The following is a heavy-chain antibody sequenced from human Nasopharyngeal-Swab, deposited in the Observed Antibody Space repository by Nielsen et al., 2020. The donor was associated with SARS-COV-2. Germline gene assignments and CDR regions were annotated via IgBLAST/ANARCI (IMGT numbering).Heavy chain of an antibody. CDR1: GFTFSDYY. CDR3: ARDGVSRDIVVVPAASNWFDP. Sequence: GALRLSCAASGFTFSDYYMSWIRQAPGKGLEWVSYISSSGSTIYYADSVKGRFTISRDNAKNSLYLQMNSLRAEDTAVYYCARDGVSRDIVVVPAASNWFDPWGQGTLVTVSS. J-gene: IGHJ5*02. D-gene: IGHD2-2*01. CDR2: ISSSGSTI. V-gene: IGHV3-11*01.